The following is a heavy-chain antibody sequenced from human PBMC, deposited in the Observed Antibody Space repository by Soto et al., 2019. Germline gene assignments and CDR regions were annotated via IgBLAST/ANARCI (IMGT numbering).Heavy chain of an antibody. CDR1: GGTFSSYA. CDR2: SIPIFGTA. D-gene: IGHD3-22*01. J-gene: IGHJ4*02. Sequence: QVQLVQSGAEVKKPGSSVKVSCKASGGTFSSYAISWVRQAPGQGLEWRGGSIPIFGTANYAQKFQGRVTITADESTSTAYMELSSLRSEDTAVYYCARERSYYDSSGYYLDYFDYWGQGTLVTVSS. V-gene: IGHV1-69*01. CDR3: ARERSYYDSSGYYLDYFDY.